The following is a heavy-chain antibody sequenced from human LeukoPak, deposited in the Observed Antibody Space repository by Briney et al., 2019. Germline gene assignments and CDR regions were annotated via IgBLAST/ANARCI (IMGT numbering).Heavy chain of an antibody. Sequence: RASVKVSCKASGYTFTGYYMHWVRQAPGQGLEWMGWINPNSGGTNYAQKFQGRVTMTRDTSISTAYMELSRLRSDDTAVYFCARGRSTGIAVADLIWGQGTLVTVSS. CDR1: GYTFTGYY. CDR3: ARGRSTGIAVADLI. V-gene: IGHV1-2*02. J-gene: IGHJ4*02. CDR2: INPNSGGT. D-gene: IGHD6-19*01.